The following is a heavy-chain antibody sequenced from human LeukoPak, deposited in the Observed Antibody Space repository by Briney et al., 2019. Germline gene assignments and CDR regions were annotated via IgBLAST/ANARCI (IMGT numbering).Heavy chain of an antibody. CDR1: GGTFSSYA. D-gene: IGHD3-22*01. CDR2: IIPIFGTA. Sequence: SVKVSCKASGGTFSSYAISWVRQAPGQGLEWMGRIIPIFGTANYAQKFQGRVTITTDESMSTAYMELSSLRSEDTAVYYCARDPGRGSYDYDSSGWLLDYWGQGTLVTVSS. J-gene: IGHJ4*02. CDR3: ARDPGRGSYDYDSSGWLLDY. V-gene: IGHV1-69*05.